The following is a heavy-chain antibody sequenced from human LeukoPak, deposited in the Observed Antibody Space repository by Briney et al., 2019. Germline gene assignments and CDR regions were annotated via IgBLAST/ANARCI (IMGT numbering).Heavy chain of an antibody. Sequence: PGESLRLSCAASGFTLSDYSMNWVRQAPGKGLEWVSYITTSSDIKYYADSVKGRFTISRDNAKNSLYLQMNSLRAEDTAVYYCARPHPNNYDSSGYYSWNDYWGQGTLVTVSS. CDR1: GFTLSDYS. J-gene: IGHJ4*02. V-gene: IGHV3-48*01. CDR3: ARPHPNNYDSSGYYSWNDY. D-gene: IGHD3-22*01. CDR2: ITTSSDIK.